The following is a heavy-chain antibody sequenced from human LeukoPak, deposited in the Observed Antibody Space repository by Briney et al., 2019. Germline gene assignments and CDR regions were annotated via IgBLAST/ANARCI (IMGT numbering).Heavy chain of an antibody. CDR3: AKDFSGSYYYYYGMDV. J-gene: IGHJ6*02. V-gene: IGHV3-23*01. CDR1: GFTFSSYA. Sequence: GASLRLSRAASGFTFSSYAMSWVRQAPGKGLEWVSAISGSGGSTYYADSVKGRFTISRDNSKNTLYLQMNSLRAEDTAVYYCAKDFSGSYYYYYGMDVWGQGTTVTVSS. D-gene: IGHD1-26*01. CDR2: ISGSGGST.